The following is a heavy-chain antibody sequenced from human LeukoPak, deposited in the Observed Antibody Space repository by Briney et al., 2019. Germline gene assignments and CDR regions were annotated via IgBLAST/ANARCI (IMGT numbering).Heavy chain of an antibody. CDR1: GYTFTSYG. CDR3: ARLFRIYYSGGSCYYYYGMDV. CDR2: ISAYNGNT. V-gene: IGHV1-18*01. J-gene: IGHJ6*02. Sequence: ASVKVSCKASGYTFTSYGISWVRQAPGQGLEWMGGISAYNGNTNYAQKLQGRVTMTTDTSTSTAYMELRSLRSDDTAVYYCARLFRIYYSGGSCYYYYGMDVWGQGTTVTVSS. D-gene: IGHD2-15*01.